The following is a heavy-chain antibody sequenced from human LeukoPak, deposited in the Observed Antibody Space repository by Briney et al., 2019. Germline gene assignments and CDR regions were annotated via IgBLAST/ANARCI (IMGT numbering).Heavy chain of an antibody. CDR2: ISDSGANT. CDR1: GFTFSSYS. V-gene: IGHV3-23*01. J-gene: IGHJ4*02. CDR3: AKRQLGTKDFDY. Sequence: GGTLRLSCAASGFTFSSYSMSWVRQAPGKGLEWVSIISDSGANTYYADSVRGRFTISRDNSKNTLYLQMNSLRAEDTAVYYCAKRQLGTKDFDYWGQGTLVTVSS. D-gene: IGHD6-13*01.